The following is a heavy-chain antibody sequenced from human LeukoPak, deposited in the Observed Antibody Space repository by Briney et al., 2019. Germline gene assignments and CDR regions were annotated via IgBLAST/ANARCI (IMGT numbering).Heavy chain of an antibody. Sequence: PGRSLRLSCAASGFTFSSCGFHWVRQAPGKGLEWVAVIWYDGTHKYYVDSVKGRLTISRDNSKNTVYLQMNSLRAEDTAVYYCVKDRGDGYRGFDYWGQGTLVTVSS. CDR1: GFTFSSCG. J-gene: IGHJ4*02. V-gene: IGHV3-33*06. D-gene: IGHD5-24*01. CDR2: IWYDGTHK. CDR3: VKDRGDGYRGFDY.